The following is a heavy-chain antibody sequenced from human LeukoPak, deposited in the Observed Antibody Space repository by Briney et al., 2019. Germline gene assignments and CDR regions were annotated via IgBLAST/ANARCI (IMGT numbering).Heavy chain of an antibody. CDR2: ISGSGGST. CDR3: ATQGEYYDSSGYQFPFDY. Sequence: GGSLRLSCAASGFTFSSYAMSWVRQAPGKGLEWVSAISGSGGSTYYADSVKGRFTIPRDNSKNTLYLQMNSLRAEDTAVYYCATQGEYYDSSGYQFPFDYWGQGTLVTVSS. CDR1: GFTFSSYA. V-gene: IGHV3-23*01. J-gene: IGHJ4*02. D-gene: IGHD3-22*01.